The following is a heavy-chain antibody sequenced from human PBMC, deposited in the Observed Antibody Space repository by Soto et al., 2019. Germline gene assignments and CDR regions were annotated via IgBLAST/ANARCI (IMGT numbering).Heavy chain of an antibody. J-gene: IGHJ4*02. D-gene: IGHD3-10*01. CDR3: AREVVRGESPAFDY. Sequence: QVQLQESGPGLVKPSQTLSLTCTVSGGSISSGGYYWSWIRQHPGKGLEWIGYIYYGGSTYYNPSLKSRVTISVDTSKNQFSLKLSSVTAADTAVYYCAREVVRGESPAFDYWGQGTLVTVSS. V-gene: IGHV4-31*03. CDR1: GGSISSGGYY. CDR2: IYYGGST.